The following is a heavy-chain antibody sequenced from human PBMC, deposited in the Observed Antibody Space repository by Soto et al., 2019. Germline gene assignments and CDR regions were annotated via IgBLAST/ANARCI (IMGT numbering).Heavy chain of an antibody. D-gene: IGHD4-17*01. V-gene: IGHV2-5*02. J-gene: IGHJ6*02. Sequence: SGPTLVNPTQTLTLTCTLSGLSLSTTGVGVGWIRQPPGKALEWLAVIYWDDDKRYSPSVKNRVTTTKDTSKNQVVLTVSNMDPVDTATYYCAHLTTNSNAMDVWGQGTTVTVSS. CDR1: GLSLSTTGVG. CDR2: IYWDDDK. CDR3: AHLTTNSNAMDV.